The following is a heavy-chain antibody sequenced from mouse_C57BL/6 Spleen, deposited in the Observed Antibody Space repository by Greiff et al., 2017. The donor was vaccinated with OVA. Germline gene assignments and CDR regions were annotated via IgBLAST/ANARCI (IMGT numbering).Heavy chain of an antibody. D-gene: IGHD1-1*01. CDR2: LSPNIGGT. CDR1: GYTFTSYW. V-gene: IGHV1-72*01. CDR3: ARDYYGPYYFDY. Sequence: QVQLQQPGAELVKPGASVKLSCKASGYTFTSYWMHWVKQRPGRGLECLFLLSPNIGGTQSNEKFKSKATLTVDKPSSTAYMQLSSLTSEDSAVYYCARDYYGPYYFDYWGQGTTLTVSS. J-gene: IGHJ2*01.